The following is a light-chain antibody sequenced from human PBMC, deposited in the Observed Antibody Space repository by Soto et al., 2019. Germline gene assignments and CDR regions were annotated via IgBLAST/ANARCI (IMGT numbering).Light chain of an antibody. Sequence: EIQMTQSPATLSASPGDRVTISCRASQSVSSDLAWYQQKPGQAPRLLIYGASTMPSGIPSRFSGSGSGTEFTLTISSLQPEDFAAYYCQQYNNWPRTFGQGTKVDIK. CDR1: QSVSSD. J-gene: IGKJ1*01. V-gene: IGKV3-15*01. CDR2: GAS. CDR3: QQYNNWPRT.